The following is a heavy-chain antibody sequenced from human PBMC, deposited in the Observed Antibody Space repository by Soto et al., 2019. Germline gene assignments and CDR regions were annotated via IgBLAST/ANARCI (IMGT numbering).Heavy chain of an antibody. CDR1: SGSIINYY. J-gene: IGHJ3*01. V-gene: IGHV4-59*01. CDR3: DSRLTLATTTGDAFDL. Sequence: QVQLQESGPGLVKPSETLSLTCTVSSGSIINYYWSWIRQPPGKGLEWIGFIYYSGSTNYNSFLESRVTMSVDMSRQQLSLKLNSCTAADTAVYYCDSRLTLATTTGDAFDLWGQGTMVTVSS. CDR2: IYYSGST. D-gene: IGHD4-17*01.